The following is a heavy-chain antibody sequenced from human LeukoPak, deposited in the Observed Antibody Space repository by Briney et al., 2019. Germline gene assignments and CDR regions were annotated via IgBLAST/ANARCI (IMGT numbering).Heavy chain of an antibody. CDR2: VYYSGNT. Sequence: SETLSLTCTVSVGSISSYYWSWIRQPPGKGLEWIGDVYYSGNTNYNPSLKSRVTISVDTSKNQFSLMLSSVTAADTAVYYCARWLHLIPGLFDPWGQGTLVTVSS. CDR1: VGSISSYY. D-gene: IGHD5-24*01. J-gene: IGHJ5*02. CDR3: ARWLHLIPGLFDP. V-gene: IGHV4-59*01.